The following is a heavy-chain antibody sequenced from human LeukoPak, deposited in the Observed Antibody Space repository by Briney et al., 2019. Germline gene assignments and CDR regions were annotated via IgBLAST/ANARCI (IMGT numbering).Heavy chain of an antibody. V-gene: IGHV4-31*03. J-gene: IGHJ4*02. CDR3: ARWGSPAFDY. Sequence: SQTLSLTCTVSGGSISSGGYYWSWIRQHPGKGLEWIGYIYYSGSTYYNPSLKSRVTISVDTSKNQFSLKLSYVTAADTAVYYCARWGSPAFDYWGQGTLVTVSS. CDR2: IYYSGST. CDR1: GGSISSGGYY. D-gene: IGHD3-10*01.